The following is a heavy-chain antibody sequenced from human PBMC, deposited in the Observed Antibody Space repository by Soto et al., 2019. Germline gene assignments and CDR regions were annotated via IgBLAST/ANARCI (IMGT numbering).Heavy chain of an antibody. Sequence: GGSLRLSCAASGFTFSSYWMHWVRQAPGKGLVWVSRINIDGSITSYADSVKGRFTISRDNAKSTLYLQMNSLRAEDTAVYYCTRIGYSSSSLGIDYWGQGALVTVSS. D-gene: IGHD6-6*01. CDR2: INIDGSIT. V-gene: IGHV3-74*01. CDR1: GFTFSSYW. CDR3: TRIGYSSSSLGIDY. J-gene: IGHJ4*02.